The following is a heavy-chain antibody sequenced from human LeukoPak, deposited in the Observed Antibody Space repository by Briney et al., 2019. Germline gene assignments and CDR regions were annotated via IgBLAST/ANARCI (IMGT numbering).Heavy chain of an antibody. CDR3: ARVGASTVTNFDY. V-gene: IGHV4-59*01. J-gene: IGHJ4*02. CDR1: GGSISGYY. D-gene: IGHD4-17*01. CDR2: IYYSGNT. Sequence: PSETLSLTCTVSGGSISGYYWSWIRQPPGKGLEWIGYIYYSGNTNCNPSLKSRVTISVDTSKNQFSLKLSSVTAADTAVYYCARVGASTVTNFDYWGQGTLVTVSS.